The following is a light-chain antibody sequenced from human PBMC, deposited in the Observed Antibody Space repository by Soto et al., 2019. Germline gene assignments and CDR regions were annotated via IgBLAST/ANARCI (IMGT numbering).Light chain of an antibody. CDR1: RSDVGGYDY. CDR3: CSYAGSYNVV. V-gene: IGLV2-11*01. J-gene: IGLJ2*01. Sequence: QSALTQPRSVSGSPGQSVTISCTGTRSDVGGYDYVSWYQQYLGKAPKLMIYDVIKRPSGVPDRFSGSKSGNTASLTISGLQAEDEADYYCCSYAGSYNVVFGGGTKLTVL. CDR2: DVI.